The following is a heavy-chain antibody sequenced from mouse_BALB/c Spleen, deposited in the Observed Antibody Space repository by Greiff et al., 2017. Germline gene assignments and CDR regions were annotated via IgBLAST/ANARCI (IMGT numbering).Heavy chain of an antibody. V-gene: IGHV5-9-3*01. Sequence: DVMLVESGGGLVKPGGSLKLSCAASGFTFSSYAMSWVRQTPEKRLEWVATISSGGSYTYYPDSVKGRFTISRDNAKNTLYLQMSSLRSEDTAMYYCARQDYGYWGQGTSVTVSS. J-gene: IGHJ4*01. CDR2: ISSGGSYT. CDR3: ARQDYGY. CDR1: GFTFSSYA. D-gene: IGHD1-1*01.